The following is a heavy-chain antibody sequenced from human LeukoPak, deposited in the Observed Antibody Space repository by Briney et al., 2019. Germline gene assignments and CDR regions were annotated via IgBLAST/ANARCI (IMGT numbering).Heavy chain of an antibody. J-gene: IGHJ4*02. V-gene: IGHV3-23*01. Sequence: GGSLRLSCAASGFAFSSYAMSWVRQAPGKGLEWVSAISGNGGSTYYADSVKGRFTISRDNAKNSLYLQMNSLRAEDTALYYCARGAQSRYQPYDYWGQGTLVTVSS. CDR3: ARGAQSRYQPYDY. CDR1: GFAFSSYA. CDR2: ISGNGGST. D-gene: IGHD1-26*01.